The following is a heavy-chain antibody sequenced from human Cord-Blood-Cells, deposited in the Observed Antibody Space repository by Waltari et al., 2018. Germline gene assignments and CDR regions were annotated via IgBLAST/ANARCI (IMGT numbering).Heavy chain of an antibody. CDR2: ISGSGGST. D-gene: IGHD7-27*01. CDR3: ANGELGIAFDY. CDR1: GLTCSSYA. V-gene: IGHV3-23*01. J-gene: IGHJ4*02. Sequence: EVELLEYGGGLVQPGGSLRRSCAACGLTCSSYAMSWVRQASGQGLEWVSAISGSGGSTYYADSVKGRFTISRDNSKNTLYLQMNSLRAEDTAVYYCANGELGIAFDYWGQGTLVTVSS.